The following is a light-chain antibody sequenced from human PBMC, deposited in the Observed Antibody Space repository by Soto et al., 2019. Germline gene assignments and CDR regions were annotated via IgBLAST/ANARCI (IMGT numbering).Light chain of an antibody. Sequence: EVLLTQSPSTLSFSPGERATLSCRASQSVSSYLAWYQQKPGQAPRLLIYDSSNRATGIPARFSGSGSGTDFTLTISSLEPEDSAVYYCHQRQYWPPITFGQVTRLEVK. CDR2: DSS. J-gene: IGKJ5*01. CDR3: HQRQYWPPIT. V-gene: IGKV3-11*01. CDR1: QSVSSY.